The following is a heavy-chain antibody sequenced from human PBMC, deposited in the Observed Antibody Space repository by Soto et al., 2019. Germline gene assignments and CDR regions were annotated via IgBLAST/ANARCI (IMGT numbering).Heavy chain of an antibody. CDR2: IYSGGST. Sequence: WWSLRLSCAASVFTGSKKYMSWFRQAPGKGLEWVSIIYSGGSTYYADSVKGRFTISRDNSKNTLYLQMDRLGAEDTAVYYCARDYHGSGYYGGMDVWGQGTTVTVSS. J-gene: IGHJ6*02. CDR3: ARDYHGSGYYGGMDV. CDR1: VFTGSKKY. V-gene: IGHV3-53*01. D-gene: IGHD3-3*01.